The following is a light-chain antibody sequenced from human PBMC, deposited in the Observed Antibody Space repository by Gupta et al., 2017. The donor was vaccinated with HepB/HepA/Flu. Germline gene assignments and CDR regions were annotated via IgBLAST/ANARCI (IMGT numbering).Light chain of an antibody. CDR1: QGISSY. V-gene: IGKV1-9*01. J-gene: IGKJ3*01. CDR2: AAS. CDR3: QQLNSDPFT. Sequence: DIQLTQPPSFLSASVGDRVTITCRASQGISSYLSWYQQKTGKAPKLLSYAASTLQSGVPARFSGSGSGTEFTLTSSSLQPEDFATYYCQQLNSDPFTFGPEAKVDIK.